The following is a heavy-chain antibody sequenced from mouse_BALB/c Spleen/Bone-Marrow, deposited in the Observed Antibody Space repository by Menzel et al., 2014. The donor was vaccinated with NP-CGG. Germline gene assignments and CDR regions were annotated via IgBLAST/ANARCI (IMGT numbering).Heavy chain of an antibody. Sequence: EVMLVESGPDLVKPSQSLSLTCTVTGYSITSGYSWHWIRQFPGNKLEWMGYISYSGSTSYNPSLKSRISITRDTSKNQFFPQLNSVTSEDTATYYCARREWLYDGLFAYWGQGTLVTVSP. CDR3: ARREWLYDGLFAY. CDR2: ISYSGST. J-gene: IGHJ3*01. D-gene: IGHD2-3*01. CDR1: GYSITSGYS. V-gene: IGHV3-1*02.